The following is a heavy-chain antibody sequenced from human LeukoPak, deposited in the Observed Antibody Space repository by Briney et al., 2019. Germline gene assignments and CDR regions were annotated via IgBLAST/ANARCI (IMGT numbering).Heavy chain of an antibody. V-gene: IGHV4-4*09. CDR3: ARRYYDSSGYYYFDY. D-gene: IGHD3-22*01. Sequence: SETLSLTCAVSGVSISSYYWSWIRQPPGKGLEWIGDIYTSGSTNYNPSLKSRVTISVDTSKNQFSLKLSSVTAADTAVYYCARRYYDSSGYYYFDYWGQGTLVTVSS. CDR1: GVSISSYY. J-gene: IGHJ4*02. CDR2: IYTSGST.